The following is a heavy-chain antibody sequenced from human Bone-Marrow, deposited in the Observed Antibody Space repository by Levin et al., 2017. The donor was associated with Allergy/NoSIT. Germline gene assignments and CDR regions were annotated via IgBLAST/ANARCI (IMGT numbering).Heavy chain of an antibody. CDR3: AREMDIVVVGDAFDI. CDR2: INHSGST. Sequence: PSETLSLTCAVYGGSFSGYYWSWIRQPPGKGLEWIGEINHSGSTNYNPSLKSRVTISVDTSKNQFSLKLSSVTAADTAVYYCAREMDIVVVGDAFDIWGQGTMVTVSS. CDR1: GGSFSGYY. J-gene: IGHJ3*02. D-gene: IGHD2-15*01. V-gene: IGHV4-34*01.